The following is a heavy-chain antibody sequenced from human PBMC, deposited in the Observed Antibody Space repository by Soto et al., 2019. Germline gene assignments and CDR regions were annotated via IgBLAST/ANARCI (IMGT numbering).Heavy chain of an antibody. Sequence: QVQLVQSGADVKKPGASVKVSCKASGYTFTSYDINWMRQASGQGLEWMGWMNPNSGNAGCAPKYQSRVTMTRDTSMNTAYMEVSSLTYEDTAVYYCAGNLWETGDFVYWGQGTLVTVSS. D-gene: IGHD7-27*01. J-gene: IGHJ4*02. V-gene: IGHV1-8*01. CDR3: AGNLWETGDFVY. CDR2: MNPNSGNA. CDR1: GYTFTSYD.